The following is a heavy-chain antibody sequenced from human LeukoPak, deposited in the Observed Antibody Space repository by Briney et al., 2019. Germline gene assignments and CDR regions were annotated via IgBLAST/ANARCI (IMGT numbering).Heavy chain of an antibody. Sequence: SETLSLTCAVYGGSFSGYYWSWIRQPPGKGLEWIGEINHSGSTNYNPSLKSRVAISVDTSKNQFSLKLSSVTAADTAVYYCARDLSPSHYYDSSGYFGYWGQGTPVTVSS. J-gene: IGHJ4*02. D-gene: IGHD3-22*01. CDR2: INHSGST. V-gene: IGHV4-34*01. CDR1: GGSFSGYY. CDR3: ARDLSPSHYYDSSGYFGY.